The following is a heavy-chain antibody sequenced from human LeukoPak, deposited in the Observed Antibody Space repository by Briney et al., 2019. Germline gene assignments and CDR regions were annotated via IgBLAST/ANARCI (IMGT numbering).Heavy chain of an antibody. V-gene: IGHV3-23*01. J-gene: IGHJ4*02. Sequence: GGSLRLSCAASGFTFSSYAMSWVRQAPGKGLEWVSAISGSGGSTYYADSVKGRFTISRDNSKNTLYLQMNSLRAEDTAVYYCAKGGYCSSTSCHYSFDYWGQGTLVTVSS. CDR2: ISGSGGST. CDR1: GFTFSSYA. D-gene: IGHD2-2*01. CDR3: AKGGYCSSTSCHYSFDY.